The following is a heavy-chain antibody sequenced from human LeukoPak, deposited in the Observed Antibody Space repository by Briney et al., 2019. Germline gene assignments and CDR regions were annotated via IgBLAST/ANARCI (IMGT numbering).Heavy chain of an antibody. D-gene: IGHD3-3*01. CDR2: ISSSSSYI. CDR1: GFTFSSYS. J-gene: IGHJ6*02. V-gene: IGHV3-21*01. Sequence: GGSLRLSCAASGFTFSSYSMNWVRQAPGKGLEWVSPISSSSSYIYYADSVKGRFTISRDNAKNSLYLQMNSLRAEDTAVYYCARDPEYVLRFLEWLPGVYGMDVWGQGTTVTVSS. CDR3: ARDPEYVLRFLEWLPGVYGMDV.